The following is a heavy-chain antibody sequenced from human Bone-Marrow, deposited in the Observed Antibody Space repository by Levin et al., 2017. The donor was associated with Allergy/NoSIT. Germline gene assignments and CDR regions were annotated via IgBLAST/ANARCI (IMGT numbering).Heavy chain of an antibody. CDR3: ARGPPGGELPPYYYGMDV. CDR2: IWYDGSNK. CDR1: GFTFSSYG. Sequence: GGSLRLSCAASGFTFSSYGMHWVRQAPGKGLEWVAVIWYDGSNKYYADSVKGRFTISRDNSKNTLYLQMNSLRAEDTAVYYCARGPPGGELPPYYYGMDVWGQGTTVTVSS. V-gene: IGHV3-33*01. D-gene: IGHD1-26*01. J-gene: IGHJ6*02.